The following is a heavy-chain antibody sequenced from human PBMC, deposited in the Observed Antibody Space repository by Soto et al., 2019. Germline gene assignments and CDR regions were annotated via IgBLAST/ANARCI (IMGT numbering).Heavy chain of an antibody. D-gene: IGHD3-10*01. CDR3: AKDQEGSGSHWLGYNYYGMDV. CDR2: ISSSGSTI. V-gene: IGHV3-11*01. Sequence: KPGGSLRLSCAASGFTFSDYYMSWIRQAPGKGLEWVSYISSSGSTIYYADSVKGRFTISRDNAKDSLYLQMNSLRAEDTAVYFCAKDQEGSGSHWLGYNYYGMDVWGQGTTVTVSS. J-gene: IGHJ6*02. CDR1: GFTFSDYY.